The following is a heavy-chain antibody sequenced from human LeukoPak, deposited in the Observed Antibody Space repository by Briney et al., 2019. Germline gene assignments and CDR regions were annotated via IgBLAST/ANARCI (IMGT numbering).Heavy chain of an antibody. J-gene: IGHJ2*01. Sequence: PSETLSLTCTVSGGSISSYYWSWIRQPPGKGLEWIGYIYYSGSTNYSPSLKSRVTISVDTSKNQFSLKLSSVTAVDTAVYYCARRFDLWGRGTLVTVSS. CDR2: IYYSGST. V-gene: IGHV4-59*01. CDR3: ARRFDL. CDR1: GGSISSYY.